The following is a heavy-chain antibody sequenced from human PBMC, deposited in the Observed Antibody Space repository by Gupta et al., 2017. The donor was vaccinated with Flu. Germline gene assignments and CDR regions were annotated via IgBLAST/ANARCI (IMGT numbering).Heavy chain of an antibody. D-gene: IGHD5-18*01. V-gene: IGHV3-30*18. CDR2: ISYDGSNK. CDR3: AKVMGGYSYGYAETAPDDY. CDR1: GFTFSSYG. Sequence: QVQLVESGGGVVQPGRSLRLSCAASGFTFSSYGMHWVRQAPGKGLEWVAVISYDGSNKYYADSVKGRFTISRDNSKNTLYLQMNSLRAEDTAVYYCAKVMGGYSYGYAETAPDDYWGQGTLVTVSS. J-gene: IGHJ4*02.